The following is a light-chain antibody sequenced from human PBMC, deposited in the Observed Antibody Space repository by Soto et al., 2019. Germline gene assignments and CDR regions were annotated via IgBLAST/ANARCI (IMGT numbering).Light chain of an antibody. J-gene: IGKJ2*01. V-gene: IGKV4-1*01. Sequence: DIVMTQSPDSLAVSLGERATINCKSSQSVLNSSNNKNYLAWYQQKPGQPPKLLIYWASTRESGVPDRISGSGSGTDFTLTISSLQAEDVAVYYCQQYYSNPQTFGQGTKLEIK. CDR1: QSVLNSSNNKNY. CDR3: QQYYSNPQT. CDR2: WAS.